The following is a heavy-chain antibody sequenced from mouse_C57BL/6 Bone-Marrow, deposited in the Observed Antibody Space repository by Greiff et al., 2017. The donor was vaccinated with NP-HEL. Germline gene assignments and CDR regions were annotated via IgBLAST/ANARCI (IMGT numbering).Heavy chain of an antibody. D-gene: IGHD4-1*01. CDR1: GFSLTSYG. V-gene: IGHV2-2*01. CDR2: IWSGGST. J-gene: IGHJ4*01. CDR3: ARIGKTGPYYYAMDY. Sequence: QVQLQQSGPGLVQPSQSLSITCTVSGFSLTSYGVHWVRQSPGKGLEWLGVIWSGGSTDYNAAFISRLSISKDNSNSQVFFKMNSLQADDTAIYYCARIGKTGPYYYAMDYWGQGTSVTVSS.